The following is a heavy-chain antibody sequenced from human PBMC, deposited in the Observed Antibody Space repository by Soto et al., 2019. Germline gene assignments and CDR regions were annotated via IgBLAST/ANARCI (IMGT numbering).Heavy chain of an antibody. CDR1: GYIFTTYW. CDR3: ARHRYYYDSSAYYPPVY. Sequence: GESLKISCKGSGYIFTTYWIAWVRHMPGKGLEWMGIIYPGDSDTRYSPSFQGQVTISADKSITTAYLQWSSLKASDTAMYYCARHRYYYDSSAYYPPVYWCQGTLVSVSS. V-gene: IGHV5-51*01. J-gene: IGHJ4*02. CDR2: IYPGDSDT. D-gene: IGHD3-22*01.